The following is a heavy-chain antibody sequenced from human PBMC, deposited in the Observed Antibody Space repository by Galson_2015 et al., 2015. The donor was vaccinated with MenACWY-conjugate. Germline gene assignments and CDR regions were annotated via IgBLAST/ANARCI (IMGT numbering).Heavy chain of an antibody. V-gene: IGHV5-51*01. J-gene: IGHJ6*02. Sequence: QSGAEVKKPGESLKISCKTTGYSFTTYWIAWVRQMPGTGLEWMGLFNPANSETRYSPSFQGQVTISADESISTAYLQWTSLKASDTAMYYCARHPPGGRGLDVWGRGTTVTVSS. CDR2: FNPANSET. CDR3: ARHPPGGRGLDV. D-gene: IGHD1-26*01. CDR1: GYSFTTYW.